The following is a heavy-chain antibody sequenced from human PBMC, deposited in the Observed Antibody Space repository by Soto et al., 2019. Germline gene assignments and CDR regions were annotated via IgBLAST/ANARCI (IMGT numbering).Heavy chain of an antibody. V-gene: IGHV3-66*01. Sequence: GGSLRLSSTASGFTVSSNDMSWVRQAPGKGLEWVSVIYAGGNTHYADSVEGRFTISRDNSNNTLYLYMSSLRAEDTAVYYCAKDQGSGWRADAFDIWGQGTMVTVSS. D-gene: IGHD6-19*01. CDR1: GFTVSSND. J-gene: IGHJ3*02. CDR2: IYAGGNT. CDR3: AKDQGSGWRADAFDI.